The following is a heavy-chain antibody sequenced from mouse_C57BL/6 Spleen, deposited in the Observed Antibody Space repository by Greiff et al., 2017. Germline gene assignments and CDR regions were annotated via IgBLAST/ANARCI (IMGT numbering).Heavy chain of an antibody. J-gene: IGHJ4*01. CDR2: ISSGSSTN. CDR3: ARKEGYYAMDY. CDR1: GFTFSDYG. Sequence: EVMLVESGGGLVKPGGSLKLSCAASGFTFSDYGMHWVRQAPEKGLEWVAYISSGSSTNYYADTVKGRFTISRDNAKNTLFLQMTSLRSEDTAMYYGARKEGYYAMDYWGQGASVTVSS. V-gene: IGHV5-17*01.